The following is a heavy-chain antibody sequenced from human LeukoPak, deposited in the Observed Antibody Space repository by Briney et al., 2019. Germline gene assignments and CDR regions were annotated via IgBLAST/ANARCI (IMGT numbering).Heavy chain of an antibody. V-gene: IGHV3-30*04. CDR2: ISYDGSNK. CDR3: ARDSTTSHCFDY. CDR1: GFTFSSYA. Sequence: GGSLRLSCAASGFTFSSYAMSWVRQAPGKGLEWVAVISYDGSNKYYADSVKGRFTISRDNSKNTLYLQMNSLRAEDTAVYYCARDSTTSHCFDYWGQGTLVTVSS. J-gene: IGHJ4*02. D-gene: IGHD2-2*01.